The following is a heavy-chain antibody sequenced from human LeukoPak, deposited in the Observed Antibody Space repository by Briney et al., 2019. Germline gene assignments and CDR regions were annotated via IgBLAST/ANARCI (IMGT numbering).Heavy chain of an antibody. D-gene: IGHD5-18*01. V-gene: IGHV4-34*01. CDR1: GGSFSGYY. J-gene: IGHJ4*02. Sequence: SETLSLTCAVYGGSFSGYYWGWLRQPPGKGLEWIGEINHSGSTNYNPSLKSRVTISVDTSKNQFSLKLSSVTAADTAVYYCARGPGLWSFDYWGQGTLVTVSS. CDR2: INHSGST. CDR3: ARGPGLWSFDY.